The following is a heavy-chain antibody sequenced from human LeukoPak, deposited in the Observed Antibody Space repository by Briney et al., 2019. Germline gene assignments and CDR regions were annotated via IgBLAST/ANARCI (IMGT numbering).Heavy chain of an antibody. CDR2: INSDGSST. CDR1: GFTFSGSA. V-gene: IGHV3-74*01. D-gene: IGHD6-19*01. CDR3: AREVYSSGWSSFDY. Sequence: GGSLRLSCAASGFTFSGSAMHWVRQAPGKGLVWVSRINSDGSSTIHADSVKGRFTISRDNAKNTLYLQMNSLRAEDTAVYYCAREVYSSGWSSFDYWGQGTLVTVSS. J-gene: IGHJ4*02.